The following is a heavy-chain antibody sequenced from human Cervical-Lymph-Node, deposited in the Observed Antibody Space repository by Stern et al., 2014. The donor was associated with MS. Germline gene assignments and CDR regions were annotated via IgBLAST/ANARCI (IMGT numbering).Heavy chain of an antibody. CDR1: GYTFSSYG. V-gene: IGHV1-18*01. D-gene: IGHD2-15*01. CDR2: ISPYNGNT. Sequence: VQLVESGAEVKKPGASVKVSCKASGYTFSSYGISWVRQAPGQGLEWMGWISPYNGNTNYAQKLQGRVTITTDTSTSTAYMELRSLRSDDTAVYYCSIGLLGSENSFDIWGQGTMVTVSS. J-gene: IGHJ3*02. CDR3: SIGLLGSENSFDI.